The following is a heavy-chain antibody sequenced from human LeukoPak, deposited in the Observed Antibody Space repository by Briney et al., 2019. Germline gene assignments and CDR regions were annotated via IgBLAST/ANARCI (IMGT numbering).Heavy chain of an antibody. CDR3: ARDSAYDTLTGYDHFDY. CDR1: GFTFSSYA. D-gene: IGHD3-9*01. J-gene: IGHJ4*02. Sequence: GGSLRLSCAASGFTFSSYAMSWVRQAPGKGLEWVSAISGSGGSTYYADSVKDRFTISRDNAKNSLYLQMNSLRAEDTAVYYCARDSAYDTLTGYDHFDYWGQGTLVTVSS. V-gene: IGHV3-23*01. CDR2: ISGSGGST.